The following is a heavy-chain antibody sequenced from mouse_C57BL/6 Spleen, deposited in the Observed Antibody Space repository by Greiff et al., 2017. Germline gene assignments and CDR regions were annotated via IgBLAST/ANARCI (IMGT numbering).Heavy chain of an antibody. Sequence: VKLMESGAELVKPGASVKISCKASGYAFSSYWMNWVKQRPGTGLEWIGQIYPGDGDTNYNGKFKGKATLTADKSSSTAYMQLSSLTSEDSAVYFCAIYGSSQVGYFDVWGTGTTVTVSS. CDR2: IYPGDGDT. D-gene: IGHD1-1*01. CDR1: GYAFSSYW. V-gene: IGHV1-80*01. CDR3: AIYGSSQVGYFDV. J-gene: IGHJ1*03.